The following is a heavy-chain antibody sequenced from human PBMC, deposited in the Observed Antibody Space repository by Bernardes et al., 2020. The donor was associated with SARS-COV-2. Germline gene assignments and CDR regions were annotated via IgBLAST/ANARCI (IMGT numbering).Heavy chain of an antibody. Sequence: ETLSITCTVSGGSISAYYWSWFRQPPGKGLEWIGYLYYTGSTNYNPSLQSRVTISVDTSKNQFSLKLSSVTAADTAVYYCARGFDYWGQGILVTVSS. J-gene: IGHJ4*02. CDR2: LYYTGST. CDR1: GGSISAYY. V-gene: IGHV4-59*01. CDR3: ARGFDY.